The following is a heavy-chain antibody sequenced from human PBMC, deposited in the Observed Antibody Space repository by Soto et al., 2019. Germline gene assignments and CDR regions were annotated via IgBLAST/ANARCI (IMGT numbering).Heavy chain of an antibody. V-gene: IGHV3-23*01. D-gene: IGHD1-26*01. CDR2: ISGSASST. CDR1: GFTFSSYA. J-gene: IGHJ5*02. CDR3: AKKFGNSWTNWFDP. Sequence: HPGGSLRLSCAASGFTFSSYAMSWVRQAPGKGLEWVSTISGSASSTDYADSVKGRFTISRDNSNNTLYLQMNSLRAEDTAVYYCAKKFGNSWTNWFDPWGQGTLVTVSS.